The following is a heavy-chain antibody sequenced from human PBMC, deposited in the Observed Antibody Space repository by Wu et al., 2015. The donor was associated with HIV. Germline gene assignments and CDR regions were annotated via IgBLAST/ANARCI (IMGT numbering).Heavy chain of an antibody. D-gene: IGHD6-13*01. J-gene: IGHJ3*02. CDR1: GYTFTSYY. CDR3: ARQPHPDVAAAARDAFDI. CDR2: INPSGGST. Sequence: QVQLVQSGAEVKKPGASVKVSCKASGYTFTSYYIHWVRQAPGQGLQWMGIINPSGGSTVYAQKFQGRVTMTRDTSTSTVYMELSSLRSEDTAVYYCARQPHPDVAAAARDAFDIWGQGDKWSPVSS. V-gene: IGHV1-46*03.